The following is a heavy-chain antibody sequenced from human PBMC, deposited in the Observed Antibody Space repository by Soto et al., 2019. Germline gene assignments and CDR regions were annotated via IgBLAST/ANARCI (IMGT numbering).Heavy chain of an antibody. J-gene: IGHJ3*02. D-gene: IGHD2-15*01. CDR3: ARESRALGYCRGGSWPGGAVDI. Sequence: QVQLVQSGAAVKTPGASVKVSCTASGYTFTSYYMHWVRQAPGQGLEWMGIINPRGGSTSYAQKFQGRETMTRDTSTSTVYMEQSSQRSGDTAVYYSARESRALGYCRGGSWPGGAVDIRGQGTMGTAAS. CDR1: GYTFTSYY. V-gene: IGHV1-46*01. CDR2: INPRGGST.